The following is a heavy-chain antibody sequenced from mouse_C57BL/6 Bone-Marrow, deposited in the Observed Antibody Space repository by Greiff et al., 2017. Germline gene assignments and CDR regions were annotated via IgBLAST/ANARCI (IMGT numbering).Heavy chain of an antibody. CDR1: GYTFTGYW. CDR2: ILPGSGST. CDR3: AREYYGSSYPHWYFDV. D-gene: IGHD1-1*01. Sequence: QVQLQQSGAELMKPGASVTLSCKATGYTFTGYWIEWVKQRPGHGLEWIGEILPGSGSTNYNEKFKGKATFTADTSSNTAYMQLSSLTTEDSAIYYCAREYYGSSYPHWYFDVWGTGTTVTVSS. V-gene: IGHV1-9*01. J-gene: IGHJ1*03.